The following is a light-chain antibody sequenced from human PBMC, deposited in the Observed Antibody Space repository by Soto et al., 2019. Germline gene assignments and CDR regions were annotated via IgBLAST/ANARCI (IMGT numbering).Light chain of an antibody. CDR3: QTWGTGFHV. CDR1: SGHSNYD. V-gene: IGLV4-69*01. J-gene: IGLJ1*01. CDR2: VESDGRH. Sequence: QLVLTQPPSASASLGASVKLTCTLSSGHSNYDIAWHQQLPEKGPRFLMKVESDGRHTKGDGIPDRFSGSSSGAERYLTISSLQSEDEADYYCQTWGTGFHVFGSGTKVTVL.